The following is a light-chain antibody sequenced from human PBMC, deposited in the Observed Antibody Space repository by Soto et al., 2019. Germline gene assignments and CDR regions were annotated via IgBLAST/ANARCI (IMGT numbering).Light chain of an antibody. CDR1: QSVSSSY. J-gene: IGKJ5*01. V-gene: IGKV3D-20*02. CDR3: QQRTNWPLT. CDR2: GAS. Sequence: EIVLTQSPGTLSLSPGERATLSCRASQSVSSSYLAWYQQKPGQAPRLLIYGASSRATGIPDRFGGSGSGTDFTLTISRLEPEDFAVYYCQQRTNWPLTFGQGTRLEIK.